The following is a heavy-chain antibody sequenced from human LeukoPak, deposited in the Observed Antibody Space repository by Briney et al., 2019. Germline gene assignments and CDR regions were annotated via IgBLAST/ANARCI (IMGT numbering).Heavy chain of an antibody. CDR3: VIVLKYDSSGYYGY. D-gene: IGHD3-22*01. CDR1: VYTFTISG. V-gene: IGHV1-18*01. Sequence: ASVKVSRKASVYTFTISGISWVRHATGHGREWMGWISAYNGNTHYAQKLQGRVTMNKDTATSTAYMELRSLRSDDTAVYYGVIVLKYDSSGYYGYWGQGTLVTVSS. CDR2: ISAYNGNT. J-gene: IGHJ4*02.